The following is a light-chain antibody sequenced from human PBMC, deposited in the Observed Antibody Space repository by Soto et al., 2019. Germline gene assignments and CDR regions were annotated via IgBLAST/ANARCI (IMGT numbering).Light chain of an antibody. CDR3: HQYGSSLWT. J-gene: IGKJ1*01. CDR2: GAS. Sequence: EIVLTQSPDILSLSPGERAILSFRASQSVTSTYFAWYQQKPGQAPRLLIYGASSRATGIPERFSGSGAGTDFTLTISRLEPEDFAVYYCHQYGSSLWTFGQGTKVDIK. CDR1: QSVTSTY. V-gene: IGKV3-20*01.